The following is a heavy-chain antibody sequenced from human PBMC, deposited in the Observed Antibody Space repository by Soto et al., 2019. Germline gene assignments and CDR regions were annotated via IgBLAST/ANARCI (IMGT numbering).Heavy chain of an antibody. CDR1: GDSISVGYY. J-gene: IGHJ6*02. CDR2: VSPSGTT. V-gene: IGHV4-31*03. CDR3: ARDRGSYGMDV. Sequence: QVQLQESGPGLVKPSQTLSLTCTVSGDSISVGYYWSWIRQHPGKGLEWIGYVSPSGTTYYNPSLTSRVSISTATSKNQFSLEVSSVTAADTAVYYCARDRGSYGMDVWGQGTTVTVSS.